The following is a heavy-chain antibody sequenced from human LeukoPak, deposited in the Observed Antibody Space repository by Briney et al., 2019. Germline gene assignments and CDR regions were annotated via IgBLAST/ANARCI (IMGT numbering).Heavy chain of an antibody. Sequence: GGSLRLSCAASGFTFSSYAMSWVRQAPGKGLEWVSAISGSGGSTYYADSVKGRFTISRDNSKNMLYLQMNSLRAEDTAVYYCAKDPREWLAYYFDYWGQGTLVTVSS. CDR1: GFTFSSYA. D-gene: IGHD6-19*01. J-gene: IGHJ4*02. CDR2: ISGSGGST. V-gene: IGHV3-23*01. CDR3: AKDPREWLAYYFDY.